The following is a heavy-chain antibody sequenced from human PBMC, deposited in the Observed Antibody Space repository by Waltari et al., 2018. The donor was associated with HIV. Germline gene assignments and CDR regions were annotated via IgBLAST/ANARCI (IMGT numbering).Heavy chain of an antibody. CDR3: ANMGGYYYDSSGYYYDFDY. CDR2: ISSSSITI. Sequence: EVQLVESGGGLVQPGGSLRLSCAASGFTFSSYSMNWVRQAPGKGLDWVSYISSSSITIYYADSVKGRFTISRDNAKNSLYLQMNSLRAEDTAVYYCANMGGYYYDSSGYYYDFDYWGQGTLVTVSS. CDR1: GFTFSSYS. J-gene: IGHJ4*02. D-gene: IGHD3-22*01. V-gene: IGHV3-48*01.